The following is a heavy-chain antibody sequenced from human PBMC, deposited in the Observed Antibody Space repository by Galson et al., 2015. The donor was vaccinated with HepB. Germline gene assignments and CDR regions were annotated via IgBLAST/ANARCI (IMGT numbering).Heavy chain of an antibody. V-gene: IGHV3-7*03. Sequence: SLRLSCAGSGFTFSSYWMSWVRQAPGKGLEWVANIKQDGSEKYYADSVKGRFTISRDNAKNSLYPQMNSLRAEDTALYYCAKDGHSSSWYESNGMDVWGQGTTVTVSS. CDR3: AKDGHSSSWYESNGMDV. CDR2: IKQDGSEK. CDR1: GFTFSSYW. J-gene: IGHJ6*02. D-gene: IGHD6-13*01.